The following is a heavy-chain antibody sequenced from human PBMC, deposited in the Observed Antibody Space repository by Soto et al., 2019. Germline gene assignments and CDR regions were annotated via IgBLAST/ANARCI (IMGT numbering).Heavy chain of an antibody. CDR3: AKGVSVGLSGYYGMDV. V-gene: IGHV3-23*01. D-gene: IGHD3-16*02. CDR1: AFTFSGHV. CDR2: ISSNGGST. Sequence: EVQLLESGGGLVQPGGSLRLSCAASAFTFSGHVMSWVRQAPGKGLGWVSGISSNGGSTYYADSGKGRFTIPRDNSKNTLYLQMNSLRAEDTAVYYCAKGVSVGLSGYYGMDVWGQGTTVTVSS. J-gene: IGHJ6*02.